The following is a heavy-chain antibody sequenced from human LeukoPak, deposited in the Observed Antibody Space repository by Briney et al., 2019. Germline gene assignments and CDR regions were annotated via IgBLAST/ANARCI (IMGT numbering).Heavy chain of an antibody. CDR3: AKDPTLTYSSSPDY. J-gene: IGHJ4*02. CDR1: GFTFSSYS. Sequence: GGSLRLSCAASGFTFSSYSMNWVRQAPGKGLEWVSYISSSGSTIYYADSVKGRFTISRDNSKNTLYLQMNSLRAEDTAVYYCAKDPTLTYSSSPDYWGQGTLVTVSS. CDR2: ISSSGSTI. D-gene: IGHD6-13*01. V-gene: IGHV3-48*01.